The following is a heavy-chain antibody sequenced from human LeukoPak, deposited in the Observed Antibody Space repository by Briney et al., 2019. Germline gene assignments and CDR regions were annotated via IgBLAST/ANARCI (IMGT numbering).Heavy chain of an antibody. D-gene: IGHD6-13*01. J-gene: IGHJ4*02. Sequence: GGSLRLSCAASGFTFSSYAMSWVRQAPGKGLEWVSAISGSGGSTYYADSVKGRFTISRDNSKNTLYLQMNSLRAEDTAVYYCATTRYSSSWSGTLDYWGQGTLVTVSS. CDR2: ISGSGGST. CDR3: ATTRYSSSWSGTLDY. CDR1: GFTFSSYA. V-gene: IGHV3-23*01.